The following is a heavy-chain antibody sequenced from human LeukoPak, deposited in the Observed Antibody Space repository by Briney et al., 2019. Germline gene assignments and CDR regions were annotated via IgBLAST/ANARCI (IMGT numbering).Heavy chain of an antibody. Sequence: PSETLSPTCAVYGGSFSGYYWSWIRQPPGKGLEWIGEINHSGSTNYNPSLKSRVTTSVDTSKNQFSLKLSSVTAADTAVYYCARRRITMVRGVIITPHAFDIWGQGTMVTVSS. CDR2: INHSGST. J-gene: IGHJ3*02. V-gene: IGHV4-34*01. CDR1: GGSFSGYY. D-gene: IGHD3-10*01. CDR3: ARRRITMVRGVIITPHAFDI.